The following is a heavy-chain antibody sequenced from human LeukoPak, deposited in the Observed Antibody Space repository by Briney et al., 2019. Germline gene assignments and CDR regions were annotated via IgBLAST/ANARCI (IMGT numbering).Heavy chain of an antibody. CDR1: GGSITNYY. V-gene: IGHV4-4*07. Sequence: SSETLSVTCSVSGGSITNYYWSWIRQSAGQGLEWIGRIYSSGTSNYNPSLKSRVIMSIDTSKSQLSLKLSSVTVADTALYFCARSRTHGLDVWGPGTTVSVS. J-gene: IGHJ6*02. CDR2: IYSSGTS. CDR3: ARSRTHGLDV. D-gene: IGHD2-2*01.